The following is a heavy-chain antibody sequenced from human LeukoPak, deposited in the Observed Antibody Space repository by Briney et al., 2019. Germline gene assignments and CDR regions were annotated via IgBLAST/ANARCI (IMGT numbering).Heavy chain of an antibody. Sequence: GGSLRLSCTVSGFTVSSNSMSWVRQAPGKGLEWVSFIYSDNTHYSDSVKGRFTISRDNSKNTLYLQMNSLRAEDTAVYYCARRAGAYSHPYDYWGQGTLVTVFS. CDR1: GFTVSSNS. D-gene: IGHD4/OR15-4a*01. CDR2: IYSDNT. CDR3: ARRAGAYSHPYDY. J-gene: IGHJ4*02. V-gene: IGHV3-53*01.